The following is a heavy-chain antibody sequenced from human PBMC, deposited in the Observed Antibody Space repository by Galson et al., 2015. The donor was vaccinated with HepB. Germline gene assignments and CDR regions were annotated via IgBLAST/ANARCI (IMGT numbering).Heavy chain of an antibody. J-gene: IGHJ4*02. CDR2: INSDGSNT. D-gene: IGHD2-21*02. V-gene: IGHV3-74*01. CDR1: GFTFSSYW. Sequence: SLRLSCAASGFTFSSYWMHWVRQAPGKGLVWVSRINSDGSNTSYADSVKGRFTISRDNAKNTLYLQMNSLRAEDTAVYYCARPLVYCGGDCYPVGYWGQGTLVTVSS. CDR3: ARPLVYCGGDCYPVGY.